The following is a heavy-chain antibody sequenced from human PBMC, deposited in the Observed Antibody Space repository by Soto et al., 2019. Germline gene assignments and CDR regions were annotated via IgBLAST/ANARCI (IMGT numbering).Heavy chain of an antibody. D-gene: IGHD6-19*01. CDR2: MNPNSGNT. CDR1: GYTFTSYD. Sequence: QVQLVQSGAEVKKPGASVKVSCKASGYTFTSYDINWVRQATGQGLEWMGWMNPNSGNTGYAQKFQGRVTMTRNTAINTGYMELSSLRSEDTAVYYCARGDHIAVAPYGMDVWGQGTTVSVSS. J-gene: IGHJ6*02. V-gene: IGHV1-8*01. CDR3: ARGDHIAVAPYGMDV.